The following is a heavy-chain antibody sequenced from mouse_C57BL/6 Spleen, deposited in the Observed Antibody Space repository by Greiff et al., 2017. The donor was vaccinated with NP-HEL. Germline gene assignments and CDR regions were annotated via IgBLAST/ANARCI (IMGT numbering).Heavy chain of an antibody. Sequence: EVKLVESGGGLVQPGGSLSLSCAASGFTFTDYYMSWVRQPPGKALEWLGFIRNKANGYTTEYSASVKGRFTISRENSQSILYLQMNALRAEDSATYYCAREGEYDGEYYAMDYWGQGTSVTVSS. CDR1: GFTFTDYY. CDR2: IRNKANGYTT. CDR3: AREGEYDGEYYAMDY. J-gene: IGHJ4*01. D-gene: IGHD2-4*01. V-gene: IGHV7-3*01.